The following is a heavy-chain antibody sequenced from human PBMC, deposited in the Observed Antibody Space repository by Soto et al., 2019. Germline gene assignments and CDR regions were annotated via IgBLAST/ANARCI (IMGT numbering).Heavy chain of an antibody. J-gene: IGHJ4*02. CDR3: ARDHDTAPSDY. V-gene: IGHV3-30-3*01. CDR1: GFTFSSYA. CDR2: ISYDGSNK. Sequence: PGGSLRLSCAASGFTFSSYAMHWVCQAPGKGLEWVAVISYDGSNKYYADSVKGRFTISRGNSKNTLYLQMNSLRAEDTAVYYCARDHDTAPSDYWGQGTLVTVSS.